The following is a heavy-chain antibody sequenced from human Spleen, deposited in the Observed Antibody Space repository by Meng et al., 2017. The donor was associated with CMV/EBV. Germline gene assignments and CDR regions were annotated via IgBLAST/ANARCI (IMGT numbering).Heavy chain of an antibody. CDR1: GFPFSRYW. CDR3: VKLFDY. J-gene: IGHJ4*02. D-gene: IGHD3-10*01. V-gene: IGHV3-7*01. CDR2: INEDGSER. Sequence: GESLKISCEASGFPFSRYWMSWVRQAPGKGLEWVANINEDGSERHYVDSVRGRFTISRDNAKNSLYLQMNSLRVEDTAVYYCVKLFDYWGQGTLVTVSS.